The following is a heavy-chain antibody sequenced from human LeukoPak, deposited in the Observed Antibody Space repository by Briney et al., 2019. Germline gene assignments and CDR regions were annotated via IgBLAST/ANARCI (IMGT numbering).Heavy chain of an antibody. V-gene: IGHV4-38-2*02. CDR3: CSFYSSSGYRGRYSMDV. Sequence: SETLSLTCTVSGSSISSSYFWGWIRQPPGKRLEWIGSIYHSGITYYTSSLKSRVTISVDTSKNQFSLRLNSVTAADTAVYYCCSFYSSSGYRGRYSMDVWGQGTTVTVSS. CDR1: GSSISSSYF. J-gene: IGHJ6*02. D-gene: IGHD6-13*01. CDR2: IYHSGIT.